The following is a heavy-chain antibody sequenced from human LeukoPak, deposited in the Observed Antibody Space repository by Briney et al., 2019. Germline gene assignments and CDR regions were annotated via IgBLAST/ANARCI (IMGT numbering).Heavy chain of an antibody. CDR3: ARDMTTATTCYLQH. D-gene: IGHD4-17*01. V-gene: IGHV3-21*06. Sequence: GGSLTLSCAASGFTFSDYSMNWVRQAPGKGLEWVSSISSRSTYRYYADSVKGRFTISRDNAKNSLCLQMNSLRAEDTAVYYCARDMTTATTCYLQHWGQGTLVTVSS. J-gene: IGHJ1*01. CDR1: GFTFSDYS. CDR2: ISSRSTYR.